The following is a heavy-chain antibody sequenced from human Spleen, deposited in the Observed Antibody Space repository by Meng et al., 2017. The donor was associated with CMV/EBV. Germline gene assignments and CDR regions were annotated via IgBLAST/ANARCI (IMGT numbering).Heavy chain of an antibody. CDR1: GGTFSSYA. CDR2: IIPIFGTA. CDR3: ARGLLRGAPHYFDY. J-gene: IGHJ4*02. Sequence: SVKVSCKASGGTFSSYAISWVRQDPGQGLEWMGGIIPIFGTANYAQKFQGRVTITTDESTSTAYIELSSLRSEDTAVYYCARGLLRGAPHYFDYWGRGTLVTVSS. V-gene: IGHV1-69*05. D-gene: IGHD3-10*01.